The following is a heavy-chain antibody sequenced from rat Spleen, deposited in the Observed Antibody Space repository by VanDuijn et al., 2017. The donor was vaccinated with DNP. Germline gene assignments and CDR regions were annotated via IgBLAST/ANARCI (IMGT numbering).Heavy chain of an antibody. Sequence: EVQLVESGGGLVQPGRSLRLSCVASGFTFSDYYMAWVRQAPTKGLEWVAYISYDGGSTSYGDSVKGRFTISRDNAESTLYLQMNSLRSEDMATYYCVRPHYYYGSYPHYWGQGVMVTVSS. J-gene: IGHJ2*01. D-gene: IGHD1-12*02. V-gene: IGHV5-22*01. CDR2: ISYDGGST. CDR1: GFTFSDYY. CDR3: VRPHYYYGSYPHY.